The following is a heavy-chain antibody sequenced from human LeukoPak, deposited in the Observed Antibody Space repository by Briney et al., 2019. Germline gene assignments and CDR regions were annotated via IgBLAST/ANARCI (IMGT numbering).Heavy chain of an antibody. CDR3: AKQLRTIMVTLGPFDY. J-gene: IGHJ4*02. Sequence: PGGSLRLSCAASGFTFSSYSMNWVRQAPGKGLEWVSSISSSSSYIYYADSVKGRFTISRDNAKNSLYLLLNSLRAEDTAVYFCAKQLRTIMVTLGPFDYWGQGSLVTVSS. D-gene: IGHD3-16*01. CDR2: ISSSSSYI. CDR1: GFTFSSYS. V-gene: IGHV3-21*04.